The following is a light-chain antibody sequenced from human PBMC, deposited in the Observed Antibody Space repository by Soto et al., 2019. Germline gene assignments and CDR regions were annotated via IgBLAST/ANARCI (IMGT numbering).Light chain of an antibody. CDR3: CSYAGSYTWV. CDR1: TSDVGGYNY. J-gene: IGLJ3*02. Sequence: QSALTQPRSVSGSPGQSVTISCTGTTSDVGGYNYVSWYQQHPGKAPKLMIYDVSKRPSGVPDRFSGSKSGNTASLTISGLQAEDEADYYCCSYAGSYTWVFAGGTKL. CDR2: DVS. V-gene: IGLV2-11*01.